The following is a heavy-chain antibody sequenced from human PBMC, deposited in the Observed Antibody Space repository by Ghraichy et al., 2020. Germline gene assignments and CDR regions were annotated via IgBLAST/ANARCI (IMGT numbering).Heavy chain of an antibody. Sequence: ASVKVSCKASGYTFTGYYMHWVRQAPGQGLEWMGWINPNSGGTNYAQKFQGWVTMTRDTSISTAYMELSRLRSDDTAVYYCARDHYVPDILTGYRYYYYGMDVWGQGTTVTVSS. CDR3: ARDHYVPDILTGYRYYYYGMDV. V-gene: IGHV1-2*04. CDR2: INPNSGGT. J-gene: IGHJ6*02. D-gene: IGHD3-9*01. CDR1: GYTFTGYY.